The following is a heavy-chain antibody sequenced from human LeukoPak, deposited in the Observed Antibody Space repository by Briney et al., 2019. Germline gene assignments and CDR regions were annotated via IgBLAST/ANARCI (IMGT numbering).Heavy chain of an antibody. J-gene: IGHJ4*02. CDR3: ARGSSRGLGY. CDR1: GGSISSHF. V-gene: IGHV4-59*11. D-gene: IGHD3-10*01. Sequence: SETLSLTCTVSGGSISSHFWSWIRQPPGKGLEWIGYISYSGSTNYNPSLKSRVTMLVDTSMNQFSLNLNSVTAADTAVYYCARGSSRGLGYWGQGTLVTVSS. CDR2: ISYSGST.